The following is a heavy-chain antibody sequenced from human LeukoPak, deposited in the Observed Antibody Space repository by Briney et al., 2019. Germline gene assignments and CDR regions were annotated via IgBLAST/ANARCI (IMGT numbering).Heavy chain of an antibody. Sequence: LSLTCTVSGVSISSSFFYWGWIRQPPGKGLEWVSDISSTSIYTNYADSVNGRFTISRDNAKNSLYLQMNSLRAEDTAVYYCAREDGYSSSWYSDYWGQGTLVTVSS. CDR3: AREDGYSSSWYSDY. D-gene: IGHD6-13*01. J-gene: IGHJ4*02. CDR2: ISSTSIYT. CDR1: GVSISSSFFY. V-gene: IGHV3-11*05.